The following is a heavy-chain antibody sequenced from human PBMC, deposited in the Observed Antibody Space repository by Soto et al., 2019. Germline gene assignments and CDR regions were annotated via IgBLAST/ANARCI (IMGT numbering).Heavy chain of an antibody. CDR2: IYYSGST. D-gene: IGHD3-22*01. Sequence: PSETLSLTCTVSGGSISSYYWSWIRQPPGKGLEWIGYIYYSGSTNYNPSLKSRVTISVDTSKNQFSLKLSSVTAADTAVYYCAREYYYDSSGFLFDYWGQGTLVAVSS. CDR1: GGSISSYY. V-gene: IGHV4-59*01. J-gene: IGHJ4*02. CDR3: AREYYYDSSGFLFDY.